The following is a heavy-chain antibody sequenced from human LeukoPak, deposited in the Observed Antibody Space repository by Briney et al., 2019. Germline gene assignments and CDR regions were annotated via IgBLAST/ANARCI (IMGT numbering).Heavy chain of an antibody. D-gene: IGHD3-22*01. CDR3: AREALGYYDSSGHYDAFDI. Sequence: ASVKVSCKASGYTFTGYYMHWVRQAPGQGLEWMGWINPNSGGTNYAQKFQGRVTMTRGTSISTAYMELSRLRSDDTAVYYCAREALGYYDSSGHYDAFDIWGQGTMVTVSS. J-gene: IGHJ3*02. CDR1: GYTFTGYY. V-gene: IGHV1-2*02. CDR2: INPNSGGT.